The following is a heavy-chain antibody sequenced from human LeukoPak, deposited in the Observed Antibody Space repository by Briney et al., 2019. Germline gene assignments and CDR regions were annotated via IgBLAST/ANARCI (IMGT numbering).Heavy chain of an antibody. J-gene: IGHJ6*04. CDR1: GFIFSSYW. CDR3: ARRALRYCSSTSCPAQYYGVDV. Sequence: PGGSLRLSCAASGFIFSSYWMSWVRQAPGKGLEWVANIKEDGSEKYYVDSVKGRFTISRDNAKNSLHLQTNSLRAEDTAVYYCARRALRYCSSTSCPAQYYGVDVWGKGTTVTVSS. CDR2: IKEDGSEK. V-gene: IGHV3-7*03. D-gene: IGHD2-2*01.